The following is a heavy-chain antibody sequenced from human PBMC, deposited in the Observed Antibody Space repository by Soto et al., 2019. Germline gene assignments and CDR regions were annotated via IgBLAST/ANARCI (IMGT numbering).Heavy chain of an antibody. V-gene: IGHV3-23*01. CDR2: ISGSGGST. J-gene: IGHJ6*02. CDR1: GFTFNNFA. Sequence: EVQLLESGGGLVQPGGSLRLSCAASGFTFNNFAMSWVRQAPGKGLEWVSAISGSGGSTYYADSVKGRLTISRDNSKNTLYLQMNSLRAEDTAVYYCATGTTFYYDSSGGGREDYYYYYGMDVWGQGTTVTVSS. D-gene: IGHD3-22*01. CDR3: ATGTTFYYDSSGGGREDYYYYYGMDV.